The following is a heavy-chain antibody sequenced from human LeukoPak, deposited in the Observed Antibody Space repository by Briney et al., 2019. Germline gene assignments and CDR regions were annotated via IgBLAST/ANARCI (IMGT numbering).Heavy chain of an antibody. V-gene: IGHV3-23*01. Sequence: GGSLRLSCAASGFTFSSYAMSWVRQAPGKGLEWVSGISGSGGSTYYADSVKGRFTISRDNSKNTLSLQMNSLRAEDTALYYCARGFVLGAAKNYFDYWGQGALVTVSS. D-gene: IGHD2-21*02. CDR3: ARGFVLGAAKNYFDY. CDR1: GFTFSSYA. CDR2: ISGSGGST. J-gene: IGHJ4*02.